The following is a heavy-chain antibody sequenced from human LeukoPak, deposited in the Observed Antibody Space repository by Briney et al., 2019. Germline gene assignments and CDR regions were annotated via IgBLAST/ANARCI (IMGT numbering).Heavy chain of an antibody. CDR3: AKGLTYGGGMDV. D-gene: IGHD2/OR15-2a*01. J-gene: IGHJ6*02. V-gene: IGHV4-34*01. CDR1: GGSFSGYY. CDR2: INHSGST. Sequence: PSETLSLTCAVYGGSFSGYYWSWIRQPLGKGLEWIGEINHSGSTNYNPSLKSRVTISVDTSKNQFSLKLSSVTAADTAVYYCAKGLTYGGGMDVWGQGTTVTVSS.